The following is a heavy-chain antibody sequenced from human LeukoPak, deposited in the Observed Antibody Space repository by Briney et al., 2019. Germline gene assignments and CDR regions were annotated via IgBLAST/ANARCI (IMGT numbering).Heavy chain of an antibody. D-gene: IGHD6-13*01. J-gene: IGHJ4*02. Sequence: GGSLRLSCAASGFTFSSYAIHWVRQAPGKGLEWVAVISYDGSNKYYADSVKGRFTISSDNSKNTLFLQMNGLRAEDTAVYYCARGEAAGTRGVYFDYWGQGTLVTVSS. CDR2: ISYDGSNK. CDR1: GFTFSSYA. V-gene: IGHV3-30*04. CDR3: ARGEAAGTRGVYFDY.